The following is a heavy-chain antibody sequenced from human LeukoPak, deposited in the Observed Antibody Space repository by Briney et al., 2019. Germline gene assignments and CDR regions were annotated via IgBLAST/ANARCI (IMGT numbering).Heavy chain of an antibody. CDR2: ISCSGNTI. J-gene: IGHJ6*04. Sequence: AGGSLRLSCAVSGFTFSNYEMNWVRQAPGKGLEWVSYISCSGNTIYYADSVKGRFTISRDNAKNSLSLQMNSLRAEDTAVYYCAELGITMIGGVWGKGTTVTISS. CDR1: GFTFSNYE. D-gene: IGHD3-10*02. V-gene: IGHV3-48*03. CDR3: AELGITMIGGV.